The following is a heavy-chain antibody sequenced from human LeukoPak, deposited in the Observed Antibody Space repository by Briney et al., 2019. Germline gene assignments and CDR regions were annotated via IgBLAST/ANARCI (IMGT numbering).Heavy chain of an antibody. D-gene: IGHD2-2*02. V-gene: IGHV1-8*01. CDR3: AREIPNYYGMDV. CDR2: MNPDSGNR. CDR1: GYTFTSSD. J-gene: IGHJ6*02. Sequence: ASVKVSCKASGYTFTSSDINWVRQATPQGLEWMGWMNPDSGNRGYAQKFQGRVTITRNTSISTAYMELSSLRSEDTAVYYCAREIPNYYGMDVWGQGSTVTVSS.